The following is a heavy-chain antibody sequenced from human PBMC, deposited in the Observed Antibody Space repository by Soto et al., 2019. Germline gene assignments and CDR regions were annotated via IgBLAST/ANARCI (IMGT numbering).Heavy chain of an antibody. D-gene: IGHD1-1*01. CDR1: GGPMTTGSYF. CDR3: ASARNRYFDY. Sequence: LSLTCNVSGGPMTTGSYFWIWIRQTPWKGLEWIGYVFRSGTANYSPSLKSRVTRAIDTPKNQSPLMLKSVTAAGTAVYSCASARNRYFDYWGQGALVTVSS. V-gene: IGHV4-61*01. J-gene: IGHJ4*02. CDR2: VFRSGTA.